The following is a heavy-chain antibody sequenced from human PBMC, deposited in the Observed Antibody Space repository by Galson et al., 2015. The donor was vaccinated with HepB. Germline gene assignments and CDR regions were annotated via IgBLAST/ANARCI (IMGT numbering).Heavy chain of an antibody. J-gene: IGHJ6*02. CDR3: AKSFYYFDSGNYYYYTMDV. CDR1: GFKFSNYA. V-gene: IGHV3-23*01. Sequence: SLRLSCAAPGFKFSNYAMNWVRQAPGKGLEWVSSISESGGDTYYADSVRGRFTISRDNSKSTLYLQMSSLRAEDTAVYYCAKSFYYFDSGNYYYYTMDVWGQGTTVTVSS. D-gene: IGHD3-10*01. CDR2: ISESGGDT.